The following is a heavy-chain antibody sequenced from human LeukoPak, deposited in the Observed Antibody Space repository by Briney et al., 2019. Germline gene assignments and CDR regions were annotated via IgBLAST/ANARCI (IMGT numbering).Heavy chain of an antibody. J-gene: IGHJ4*02. V-gene: IGHV7-4-1*02. CDR3: ARGRSDYSGDSFAFSNV. CDR1: GYTFTSYA. D-gene: IGHD4-23*01. Sequence: ASVKVSCKASGYTFTSYAMNWVRQAPGQGLEWMGWINTNTGNPTYAQGFTGRFVFSLDTSVSTAYLQISSLKAEDTAVYYCARGRSDYSGDSFAFSNVWGQGTLVTVSS. CDR2: INTNTGNP.